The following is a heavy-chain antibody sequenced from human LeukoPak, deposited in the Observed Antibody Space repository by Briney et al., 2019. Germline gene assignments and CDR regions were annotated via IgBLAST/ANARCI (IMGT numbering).Heavy chain of an antibody. Sequence: PGGSLRLSCVASGFAFSSYGIHWVRQAPGKGLEWVSFISYDGINKFYGDSVKGRFTIYRDHSKNTLYLQMNSLRAEDTAVYYCEKDWLQYYYGSGDTNYFDPWGQGTLVTVSS. J-gene: IGHJ5*02. CDR1: GFAFSSYG. CDR3: EKDWLQYYYGSGDTNYFDP. D-gene: IGHD3-10*01. V-gene: IGHV3-30*18. CDR2: ISYDGINK.